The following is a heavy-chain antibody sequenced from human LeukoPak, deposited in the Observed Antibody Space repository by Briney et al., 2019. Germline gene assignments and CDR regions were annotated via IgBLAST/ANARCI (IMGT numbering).Heavy chain of an antibody. CDR3: AKAAPRYCSSTSCYRGFDY. D-gene: IGHD2-2*02. CDR1: GFTFSSYA. J-gene: IGHJ4*02. Sequence: PGGSLRLSCAASGFTFSSYAMSWVRQAPGKGLEWVSAISGSGGSTYYADSVKGRFTISRDNSKNTLHLQMNSLRAEDTAVYYCAKAAPRYCSSTSCYRGFDYWGQGTLVTVSS. CDR2: ISGSGGST. V-gene: IGHV3-23*01.